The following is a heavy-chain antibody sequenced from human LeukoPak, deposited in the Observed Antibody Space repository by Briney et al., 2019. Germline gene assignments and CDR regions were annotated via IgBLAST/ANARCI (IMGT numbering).Heavy chain of an antibody. D-gene: IGHD2-15*01. CDR3: ARVCSGGSCYDV. CDR2: ISSSSSYI. J-gene: IGHJ6*02. V-gene: IGHV3-21*01. CDR1: GFTFSSYS. Sequence: GGSLRLSCAASGFTFSSYSMNWVRQAPGKGLEWVSSISSSSSYIYYADSVKGRFTISRDNAKNSLYLQMYSLRAEDTAVYYCARVCSGGSCYDVWGQGTTVTVSS.